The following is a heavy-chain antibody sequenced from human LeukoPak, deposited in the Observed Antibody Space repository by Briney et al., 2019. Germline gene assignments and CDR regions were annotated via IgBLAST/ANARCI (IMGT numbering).Heavy chain of an antibody. CDR1: GFTFSTYS. Sequence: PGGSLRLSCAASGFTFSTYSGNWIRQASGKGLEWVGRIRSKANSYATAYAASVKGRFTISRDDSKNTAYLQMNSLKTEDTAVYYCTRTAYSSGWYATDYWGQGTLVTVSS. D-gene: IGHD6-19*01. V-gene: IGHV3-73*01. CDR3: TRTAYSSGWYATDY. CDR2: IRSKANSYAT. J-gene: IGHJ4*02.